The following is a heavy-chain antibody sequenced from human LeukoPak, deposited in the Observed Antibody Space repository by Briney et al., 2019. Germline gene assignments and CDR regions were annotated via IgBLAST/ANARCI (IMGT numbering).Heavy chain of an antibody. D-gene: IGHD3-10*02. CDR2: IAYDRSNK. V-gene: IGHV3-30*04. Sequence: GGSLRLSCAASGFTFSSYAMHWCLQAPGKGLQWGAVIAYDRSNKYYADSVKGRFSISRDSSKNILYLQMNSLSAEDTAVYYCAELGINMIGGVWGKGTTVTISS. CDR3: AELGINMIGGV. J-gene: IGHJ6*04. CDR1: GFTFSSYA.